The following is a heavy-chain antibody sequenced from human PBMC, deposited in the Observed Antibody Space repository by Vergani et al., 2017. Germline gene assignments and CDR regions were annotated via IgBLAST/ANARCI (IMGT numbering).Heavy chain of an antibody. CDR3: ARMGGYDEGDAFRIGYFDS. V-gene: IGHV4-31*03. CDR2: IYSTGST. CDR1: GDSISSGVYY. J-gene: IGHJ4*02. D-gene: IGHD3-22*01. Sequence: QLQLQESGPGLVKPSQTLSLTCSVSGDSISSGVYYWNWIRQHPGKGLEWIGYIYSTGSTHHNPSLRRRINMSVDTSKNQFSLKLNSVTAADTATYYCARMGGYDEGDAFRIGYFDSWGPGILVTVSS.